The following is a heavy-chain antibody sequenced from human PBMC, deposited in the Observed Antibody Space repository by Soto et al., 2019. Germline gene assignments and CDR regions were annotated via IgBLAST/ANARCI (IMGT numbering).Heavy chain of an antibody. CDR1: GYTFTSYY. CDR2: INPSGGST. J-gene: IGHJ1*01. V-gene: IGHV1-46*03. D-gene: IGHD2-15*01. Sequence: QVQLVQSGAEVKKPGASVKASCKASGYTFTSYYMHWVRQAPGQGLEWMGIINPSGGSTSYAQKFQGRVTMTRDTSTSTVYMELSSLRSEDTAVYYCATNDICSGGSCVYFQHWGQGTLVTVSS. CDR3: ATNDICSGGSCVYFQH.